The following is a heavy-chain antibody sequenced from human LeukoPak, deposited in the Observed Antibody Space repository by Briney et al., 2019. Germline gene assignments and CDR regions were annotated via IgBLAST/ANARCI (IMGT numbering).Heavy chain of an antibody. J-gene: IGHJ4*02. V-gene: IGHV3-30*03. CDR2: ISYDGSNK. CDR3: ASSGSYRFDY. Sequence: GGSLRLSCAASGFTFSSYGMHWVRQAPGKGLEWVAVISYDGSNKYYADSVKGRFTISRDNSKNTLYLQMNSLRAGDTAVYYCASSGSYRFDYWGQGTLVTVSS. D-gene: IGHD1-26*01. CDR1: GFTFSSYG.